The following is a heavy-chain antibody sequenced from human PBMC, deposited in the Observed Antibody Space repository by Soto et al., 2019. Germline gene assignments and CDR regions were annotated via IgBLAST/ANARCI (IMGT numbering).Heavy chain of an antibody. CDR3: ARDLGSRSSWFPHRGSDDY. D-gene: IGHD3-3*01. V-gene: IGHV1-46*01. Sequence: QVQLVQSGAEVKKPGASVKVSCKASGYTFTSHYIHWVRQAPGEGLEWMGIINPSGGSTSYAQRFDGSVTMTTDTSTRTVYMELRSLRSEDTAIYYCARDLGSRSSWFPHRGSDDYWGQGTLVTVSS. CDR1: GYTFTSHY. CDR2: INPSGGST. J-gene: IGHJ4*02.